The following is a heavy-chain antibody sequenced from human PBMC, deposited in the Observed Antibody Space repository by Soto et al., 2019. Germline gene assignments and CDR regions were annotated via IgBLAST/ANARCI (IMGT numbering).Heavy chain of an antibody. CDR1: GFTFSSYA. CDR3: ARCDSSTPFGLDV. J-gene: IGHJ6*02. Sequence: QVQLVESGGGVVQPGRSLRLSCAASGFTFSSYAMHWVRQAPGKGLEWVAVISYDGSNKYYADSVKGRFTISRDNSRNPRSLQMLSLRAEDTAVYYCARCDSSTPFGLDVWGRGTTVTVS. CDR2: ISYDGSNK. V-gene: IGHV3-30-3*01. D-gene: IGHD3-10*01.